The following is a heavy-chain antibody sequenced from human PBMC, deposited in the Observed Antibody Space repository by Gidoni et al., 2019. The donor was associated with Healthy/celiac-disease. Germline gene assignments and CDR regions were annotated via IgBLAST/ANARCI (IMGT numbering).Heavy chain of an antibody. Sequence: PGKGLEYVSAISSNGGSTYYADSVKCRFTISRDNSKNTLYLQMSSLRAEDTAVYYCVKTARAGYSYGYFDYWGQGTLVTVSS. CDR2: ISSNGGST. D-gene: IGHD5-18*01. CDR3: VKTARAGYSYGYFDY. V-gene: IGHV3-64D*06. J-gene: IGHJ4*02.